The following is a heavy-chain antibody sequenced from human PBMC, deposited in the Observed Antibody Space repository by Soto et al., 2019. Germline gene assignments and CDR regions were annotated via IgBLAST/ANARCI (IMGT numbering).Heavy chain of an antibody. J-gene: IGHJ1*01. V-gene: IGHV3-30*03. CDR3: ARSRVGATAYFQH. D-gene: IGHD1-26*01. CDR2: ISYDGSNK. CDR1: GFTFSSYG. Sequence: QVQLVESGGGVVQPGRSLRLSCAASGFTFSSYGMHWVRQAPGKGLEWVAVISYDGSNKYYADSVKGRFTISRDNSKNTLYMQMNILRAEDTAVYYCARSRVGATAYFQHWGQGTLVTVSS.